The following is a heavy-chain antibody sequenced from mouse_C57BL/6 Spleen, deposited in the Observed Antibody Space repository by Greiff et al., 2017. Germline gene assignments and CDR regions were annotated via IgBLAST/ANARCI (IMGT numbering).Heavy chain of an antibody. J-gene: IGHJ2*01. CDR1: GYTFTDYE. D-gene: IGHD1-1*01. CDR3: TRKTYYYGSWGD. CDR2: IDPETGGT. Sequence: VKLLESGAELVRPGASVTLSCKASGYTFTDYEMHWVKQTPVHGLEWIGAIDPETGGTAYNQKFKGKAILTADTSSSTAYMELRSLTSEDSAVYYCTRKTYYYGSWGDWGQGTTLTVAS. V-gene: IGHV1-15*01.